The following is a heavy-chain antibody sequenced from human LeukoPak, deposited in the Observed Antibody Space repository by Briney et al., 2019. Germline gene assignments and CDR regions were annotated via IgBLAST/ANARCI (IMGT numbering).Heavy chain of an antibody. Sequence: GESLKISCKGSGYSFTSYWIGWVRQMPGKGLEWMGIIYPGDSDTRYSPSFQGQVTISADKSISTAYLQWSSLTASDTAMYYCASTGNWNYNYYYYMDVWGKGTTVTVSS. V-gene: IGHV5-51*01. J-gene: IGHJ6*03. CDR2: IYPGDSDT. CDR1: GYSFTSYW. CDR3: ASTGNWNYNYYYYMDV. D-gene: IGHD1-20*01.